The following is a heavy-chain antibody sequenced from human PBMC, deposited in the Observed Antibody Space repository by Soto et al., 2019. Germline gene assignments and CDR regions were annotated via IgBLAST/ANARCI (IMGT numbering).Heavy chain of an antibody. J-gene: IGHJ5*02. CDR2: FDPEDGET. Sequence: ASVKVSCKVSGYTLTELSMHWVRQAPGKGLEWMGGFDPEDGETIYAQKFQGRVTMTEDTSTDTAYMELSSLRSEDTAVYYCATLDSSGYYKNWFDPWGQGTLVTVSS. CDR1: GYTLTELS. CDR3: ATLDSSGYYKNWFDP. D-gene: IGHD3-22*01. V-gene: IGHV1-24*01.